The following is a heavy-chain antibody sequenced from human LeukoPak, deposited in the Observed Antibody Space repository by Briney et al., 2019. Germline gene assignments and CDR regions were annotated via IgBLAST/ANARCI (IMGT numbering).Heavy chain of an antibody. V-gene: IGHV4-61*01. Sequence: PSETLSLTCTVSGGSVSSGSCYWSWIRQPPGKGLEWIGYIYYSGSTNYNPSLKSRVTISVDTSKNQFSLKLSSVTAADTAVYYCARVGSGSYFDYWGQGTLVTVSS. CDR1: GGSVSSGSCY. J-gene: IGHJ4*02. CDR2: IYYSGST. D-gene: IGHD1-26*01. CDR3: ARVGSGSYFDY.